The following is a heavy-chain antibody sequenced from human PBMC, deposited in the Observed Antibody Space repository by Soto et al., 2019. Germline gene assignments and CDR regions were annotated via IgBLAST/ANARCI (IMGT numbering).Heavy chain of an antibody. CDR3: ASTGLLPGGWFDP. CDR2: VYHSGST. CDR1: GYSISSGYY. D-gene: IGHD2-8*02. V-gene: IGHV4-38-2*01. Sequence: SETLSLTCAVSGYSISSGYYWGWIRQPPGKGLEWIGSVYHSGSTYYNPSLQSRVTVSVDTSKNQFSLNLSSVTAADTAVYYCASTGLLPGGWFDPWGQGTLVTVSS. J-gene: IGHJ5*02.